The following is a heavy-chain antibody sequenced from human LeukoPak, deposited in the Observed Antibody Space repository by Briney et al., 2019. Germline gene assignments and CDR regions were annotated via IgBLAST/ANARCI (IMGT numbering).Heavy chain of an antibody. D-gene: IGHD5-18*01. CDR1: GGSFGRYA. CDR2: IVPILGTA. Sequence: ASVKVSCKAPGGSFGRYAISWVRQAPGQGLEWMGGIVPILGTANYAQKFQGRVTITADDSTGTAYMELTSLRSADTAVYYCARSQGYSYGSSYWGQGTLATVSS. J-gene: IGHJ4*02. V-gene: IGHV1-69*13. CDR3: ARSQGYSYGSSY.